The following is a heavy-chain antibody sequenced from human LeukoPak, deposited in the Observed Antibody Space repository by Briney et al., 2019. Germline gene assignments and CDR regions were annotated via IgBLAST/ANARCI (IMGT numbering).Heavy chain of an antibody. J-gene: IGHJ6*02. V-gene: IGHV4-61*01. CDR3: AREINCSGGSCYSYYYYGMDV. Sequence: PSETLSLTCTVSGGSFSSGSYYWSWIRQPPGKGLEWIGYIYYSGSTNYNPSLKSRVTISVDTSKNQFSLKLSSVTAADTAVYYCAREINCSGGSCYSYYYYGMDVWGQGTTVTVSS. CDR1: GGSFSSGSYY. D-gene: IGHD2-15*01. CDR2: IYYSGST.